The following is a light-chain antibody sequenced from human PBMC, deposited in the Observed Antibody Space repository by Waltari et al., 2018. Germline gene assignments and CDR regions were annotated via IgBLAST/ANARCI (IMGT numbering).Light chain of an antibody. CDR3: STYTTSTTLAV. Sequence: QSALTQPASVSGSPGQSITISCTGASSDFGGRYKSVSWYQQHPGKAPKLIIYDVSNRPSGVSNRFSGSKSGDTASLTISGLQAEDEADYYCSTYTTSTTLAVFGGGTKLTVL. J-gene: IGLJ3*02. CDR2: DVS. CDR1: SSDFGGRYKS. V-gene: IGLV2-14*01.